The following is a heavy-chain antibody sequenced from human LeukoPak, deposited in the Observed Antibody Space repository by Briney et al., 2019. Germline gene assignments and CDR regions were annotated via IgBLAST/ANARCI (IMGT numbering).Heavy chain of an antibody. D-gene: IGHD6-13*01. V-gene: IGHV3-7*01. CDR1: EFTLSSDW. CDR3: ARSYSRFDY. J-gene: IGHJ4*02. CDR2: IKQDGREI. Sequence: GGSLRLSCVASEFTLSSDWMSWVRQAPGRGLEWVANIKQDGREIYYVDSVKGRFTISRDNAKESLYLQMNSLRAEDTAVYYCARSYSRFDYWGQGTLVTVSS.